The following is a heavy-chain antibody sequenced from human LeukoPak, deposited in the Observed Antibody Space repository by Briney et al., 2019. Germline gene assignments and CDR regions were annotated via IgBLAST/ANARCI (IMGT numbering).Heavy chain of an antibody. D-gene: IGHD4-17*01. J-gene: IGHJ4*02. Sequence: GGSLRVSRVPSRYSLSSNYMCWVRQAPGEGLEWVSVIYSCGSTYYGHSVKGRFTISRDNYKNPLYLKMNSLRAEDAAVYYCARGPPVTRGPLYYFDYWGQGTLVTVSS. V-gene: IGHV3-53*01. CDR2: IYSCGST. CDR1: RYSLSSNY. CDR3: ARGPPVTRGPLYYFDY.